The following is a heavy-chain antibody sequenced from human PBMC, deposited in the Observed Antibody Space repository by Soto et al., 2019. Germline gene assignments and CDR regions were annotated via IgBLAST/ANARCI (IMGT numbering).Heavy chain of an antibody. CDR1: GYSFTSYW. J-gene: IGHJ4*02. V-gene: IGHV5-51*01. CDR2: IYPGDSDT. Sequence: GESLKISCKVSGYSFTSYWICWVRQMPGKGLEWMGIIYPGDSDTRYSPSFQGQVTISADKSISTAYLQWSSLKASDTAMYYCARQPLEYYFDYWGQGTLVTVSS. CDR3: ARQPLEYYFDY.